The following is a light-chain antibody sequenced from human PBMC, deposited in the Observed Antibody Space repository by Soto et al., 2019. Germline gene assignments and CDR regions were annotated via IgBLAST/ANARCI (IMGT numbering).Light chain of an antibody. CDR3: NSYTSSNTYV. J-gene: IGLJ1*01. Sequence: QSVLTQPPSVSGSPGQSVTISCTGTSGDVGSYNRVSWYQQPPGKAPKLMIYEVNNRPSGVPDRFSGSKSGNTASLTITGLQAEDEADYYCNSYTSSNTYVFGTGTKV. CDR2: EVN. V-gene: IGLV2-18*02. CDR1: SGDVGSYNR.